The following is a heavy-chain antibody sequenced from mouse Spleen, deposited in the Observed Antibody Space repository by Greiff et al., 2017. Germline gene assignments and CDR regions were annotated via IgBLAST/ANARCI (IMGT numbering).Heavy chain of an antibody. CDR2: IYPGDGDT. D-gene: IGHD4-1*01. Sequence: QVQLQQSGPELVKPGASVKISCKASGYAFSSSWMNWVKQRPGKGLEWIGRIYPGDGDTNYNGKFKGKATLTADKSSSTAYMQRSSLTSEDSAVYFGARLWEGYFDCWGRGATLTVS. CDR3: ARLWEGYFDC. J-gene: IGHJ2*01. V-gene: IGHV1-82*01. CDR1: GYAFSSSW.